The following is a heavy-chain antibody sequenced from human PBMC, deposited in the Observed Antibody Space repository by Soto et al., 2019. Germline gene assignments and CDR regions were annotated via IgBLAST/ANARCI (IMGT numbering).Heavy chain of an antibody. V-gene: IGHV3-7*03. CDR3: ARDHLILPAHDFFYGSDV. Sequence: GGSLRLSCYVSGFTFSMYSMSWVRQSPGKGLEWVAKIPQDGIDGHYADSVKGRFIISRDNGKNSLHLQLNNLRAEDTAVYYCARDHLILPAHDFFYGSDVWGRGATVTVSS. J-gene: IGHJ6*02. D-gene: IGHD2-21*02. CDR2: IPQDGIDG. CDR1: GFTFSMYS.